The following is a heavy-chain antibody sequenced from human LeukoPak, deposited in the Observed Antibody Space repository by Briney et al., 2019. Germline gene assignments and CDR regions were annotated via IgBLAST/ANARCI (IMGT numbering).Heavy chain of an antibody. V-gene: IGHV1-2*02. CDR3: ARVGSSSPADAFDI. CDR2: INPNSGGT. Sequence: ASVKVSCKASGYTFTGYYMHWGRQAPGQGLEWMGWINPNSGGTNYAQKFQGRVTMTRDTSISTAYMELSRLRSDDTAVYYCARVGSSSPADAFDIWGQGTMVTVSS. J-gene: IGHJ3*02. D-gene: IGHD6-13*01. CDR1: GYTFTGYY.